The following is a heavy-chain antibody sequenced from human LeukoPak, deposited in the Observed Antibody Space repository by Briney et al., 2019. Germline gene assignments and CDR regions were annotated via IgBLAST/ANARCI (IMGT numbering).Heavy chain of an antibody. Sequence: ASVKVSCKASGGTFSSYAISWVRQATGQGLEWMGWMNPNRGNTGIAQKFQGRVTMTRDTSISTAYMELSSLTSEDTAVYYCARGSDYWGQGTLVTVSS. CDR1: GGTFSSYA. CDR3: ARGSDY. V-gene: IGHV1-8*02. J-gene: IGHJ4*02. CDR2: MNPNRGNT.